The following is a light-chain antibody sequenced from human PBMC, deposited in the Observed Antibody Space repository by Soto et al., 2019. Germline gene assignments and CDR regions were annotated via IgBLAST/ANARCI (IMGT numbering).Light chain of an antibody. CDR2: DVS. Sequence: QSALTQPASVSGSPGQSITISCTGTSSNVGGYNYVSWYQQHPGKAPKRMIYDVSNRPSDVSNRFSGSKSGNTDSLTIYGLQAEDEPDYYCSSYTSSTVVFGGGTKLTVL. J-gene: IGLJ2*01. CDR3: SSYTSSTVV. V-gene: IGLV2-14*01. CDR1: SSNVGGYNY.